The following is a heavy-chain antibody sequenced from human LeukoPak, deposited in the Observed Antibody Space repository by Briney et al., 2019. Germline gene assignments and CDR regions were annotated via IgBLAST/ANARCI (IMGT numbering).Heavy chain of an antibody. Sequence: PGGSLRLSCAASGFTFSSYAIHWVRQAPGKGLEWVAVISFDGTDAFYADSVKGRFTISRDTTKNSLSVQMNSLRADDTAIYYCARERTPKPYYGSGSYDRYYDHWGQGTLVTVSS. CDR1: GFTFSSYA. CDR3: ARERTPKPYYGSGSYDRYYDH. D-gene: IGHD3-10*01. CDR2: ISFDGTDA. J-gene: IGHJ4*02. V-gene: IGHV3-30*04.